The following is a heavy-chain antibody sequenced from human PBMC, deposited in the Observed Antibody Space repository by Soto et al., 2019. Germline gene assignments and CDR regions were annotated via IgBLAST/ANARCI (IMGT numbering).Heavy chain of an antibody. D-gene: IGHD3-16*01. J-gene: IGHJ4*02. CDR2: IKSNGDDT. Sequence: ASVKVSCKASGFAFTGYYIHWVRLAPGQGLEWMGWIKSNGDDTKYARKFQDRVTMTRDTSMNTVYMELSRLRSDDTAVCYCARDQRSYGEPPFDYWGQGTLVTVSS. CDR1: GFAFTGYY. V-gene: IGHV1-2*02. CDR3: ARDQRSYGEPPFDY.